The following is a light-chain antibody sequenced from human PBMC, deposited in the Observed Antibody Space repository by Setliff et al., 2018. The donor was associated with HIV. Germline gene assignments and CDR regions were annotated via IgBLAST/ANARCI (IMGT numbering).Light chain of an antibody. CDR2: DVS. CDR3: SSYTSSGTDV. J-gene: IGLJ1*01. V-gene: IGLV2-14*03. CDR1: SSDVGGYNY. Sequence: QSALAQPASVSGSPGQSITISCTGTSSDVGGYNYVSWYQQHPGKAPKLMMSDVSKRPSGVSNRFSGSKSGNTASLTISGLQAEDEADYYCSSYTSSGTDVFGTGTKVTVL.